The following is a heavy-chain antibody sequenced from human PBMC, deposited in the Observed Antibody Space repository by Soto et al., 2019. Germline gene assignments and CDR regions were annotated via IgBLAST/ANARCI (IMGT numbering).Heavy chain of an antibody. CDR2: IYYSGST. V-gene: IGHV4-59*01. CDR1: GGSISGYY. J-gene: IGHJ4*02. Sequence: QVQLQESGPGLVKPSETLSLTCTVSGGSISGYYWSWIRQPPGKGLEWIGYIYYSGSTNYNPSLKXRXTXXVDTSKTQFSLKLSSVTAADTAVYYCARDAPGRPLWGQGTLVTVSS. CDR3: ARDAPGRPL.